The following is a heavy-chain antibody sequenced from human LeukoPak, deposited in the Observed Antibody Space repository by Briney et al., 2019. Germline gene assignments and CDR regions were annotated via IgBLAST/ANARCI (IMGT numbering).Heavy chain of an antibody. CDR2: ISSSSYI. CDR3: ARDLSDSSPYDY. D-gene: IGHD3-22*01. V-gene: IGHV3-21*01. Sequence: GGSLRLSCAASGFTFSSYSMNWVRQAPGKGLEWVSSISSSSYIYYADSVKGRFTISRDNAKNSLYLQMNSLRAEDTAVYYCARDLSDSSPYDYWGQGTLVTVSS. CDR1: GFTFSSYS. J-gene: IGHJ4*02.